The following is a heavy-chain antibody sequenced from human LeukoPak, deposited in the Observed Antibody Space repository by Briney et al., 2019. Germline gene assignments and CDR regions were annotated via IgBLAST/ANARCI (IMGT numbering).Heavy chain of an antibody. V-gene: IGHV4-61*05. Sequence: TSETLSLTCTVSGGSISSSSYYWGWIRQPPGKGLEWIGDVYYNGNTNYNPSLKSRVTISVDTSKNQFSLNLRSVTAADTAVYYCARYVPVKTGPTRASFDYWGQGALVTVSS. J-gene: IGHJ4*02. CDR2: VYYNGNT. CDR1: GGSISSSSYY. D-gene: IGHD1-1*01. CDR3: ARYVPVKTGPTRASFDY.